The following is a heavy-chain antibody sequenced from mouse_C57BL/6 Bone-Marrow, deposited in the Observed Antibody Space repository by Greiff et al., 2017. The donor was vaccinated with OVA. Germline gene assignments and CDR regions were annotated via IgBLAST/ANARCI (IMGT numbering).Heavy chain of an antibody. D-gene: IGHD2-2*01. CDR3: ARGGGYDGVDY. Sequence: QVQLQQSGAELVRPGTSVKMSCKASGYTFTNYWIGWAKQRPGHGLAWIGDIYPGGGYTNYNEKFKGKATLTADKSSSTAYMQLSSLTSEDSAIYYCARGGGYDGVDYWGQGTTLTVSS. V-gene: IGHV1-63*01. CDR2: IYPGGGYT. CDR1: GYTFTNYW. J-gene: IGHJ2*01.